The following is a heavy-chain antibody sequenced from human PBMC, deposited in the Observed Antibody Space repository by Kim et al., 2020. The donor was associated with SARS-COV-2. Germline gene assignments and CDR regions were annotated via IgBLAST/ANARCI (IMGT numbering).Heavy chain of an antibody. D-gene: IGHD3-22*01. V-gene: IGHV1-69*04. Sequence: SVKVSCKASGGTFSSYAISWVRQAPGQGLEWMGRIIPILGIANYAQKFQGRVTITADKSTSTAYMELSSLRSEDTAVYYCAREVYDRARSAPIDYWGQGTLVTVSS. J-gene: IGHJ4*02. CDR1: GGTFSSYA. CDR3: AREVYDRARSAPIDY. CDR2: IIPILGIA.